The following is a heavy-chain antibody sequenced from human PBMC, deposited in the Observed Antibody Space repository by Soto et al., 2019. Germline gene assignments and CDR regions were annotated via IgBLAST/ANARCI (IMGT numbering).Heavy chain of an antibody. Sequence: PGESLKISCQGSGYTFSTYWIGWVRQVPGKGLEYMGIIYPGDSNTRYSPSFQGRVTISADKSISTAYLQWSSLKASDTAMYYCITGYYTWFGPWGHGTQVTVSS. J-gene: IGHJ5*02. CDR2: IYPGDSNT. V-gene: IGHV5-51*01. D-gene: IGHD3-9*01. CDR3: ITGYYTWFGP. CDR1: GYTFSTYW.